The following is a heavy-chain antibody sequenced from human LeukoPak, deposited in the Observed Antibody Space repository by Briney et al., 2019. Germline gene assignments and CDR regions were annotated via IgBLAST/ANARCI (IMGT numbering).Heavy chain of an antibody. CDR2: ISGSGGYT. V-gene: IGHV3-23*01. CDR3: AKDALPRIAAAGTVY. J-gene: IGHJ4*02. D-gene: IGHD6-13*01. CDR1: GFTFSSYG. Sequence: GGSLRLSCAASGFTFSSYGMSWVRQAPGKGLEWVSAISGSGGYTYYADSVKGRFTISRDNSKNTLYLQMDSLRAEDTALYYCAKDALPRIAAAGTVYWGQGTLVTVSS.